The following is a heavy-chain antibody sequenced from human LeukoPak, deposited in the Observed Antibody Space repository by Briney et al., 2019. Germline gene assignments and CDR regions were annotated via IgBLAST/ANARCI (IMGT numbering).Heavy chain of an antibody. Sequence: PGRSLRLSCAASGFTFSSYGMHWVRQAPGKGLEWVAVISYDGSNKYYADSVKGRFTISRDNSKNTLYLQMNSLRAEDTAVYYCAKDFHMGIRWIQLWLHWFDPWGQGTLVTVSS. V-gene: IGHV3-30*18. CDR3: AKDFHMGIRWIQLWLHWFDP. J-gene: IGHJ5*02. D-gene: IGHD5-18*01. CDR2: ISYDGSNK. CDR1: GFTFSSYG.